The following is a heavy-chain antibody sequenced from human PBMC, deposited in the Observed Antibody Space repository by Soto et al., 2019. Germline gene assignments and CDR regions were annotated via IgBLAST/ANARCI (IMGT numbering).Heavy chain of an antibody. J-gene: IGHJ6*02. CDR1: GFSLSTSGVG. Sequence: SGPTLVNPTQTLTLTCTFSGFSLSTSGVGVGWIRRPPGKALEWLALIYWNDDKRYSPSLKSRLTITKDTSKNQVVLTMTNMDPVDTAAYYCAHRVVSSSQYYYYYYGMDVWGQGTTVTVSS. V-gene: IGHV2-5*01. D-gene: IGHD6-6*01. CDR3: AHRVVSSSQYYYYYYGMDV. CDR2: IYWNDDK.